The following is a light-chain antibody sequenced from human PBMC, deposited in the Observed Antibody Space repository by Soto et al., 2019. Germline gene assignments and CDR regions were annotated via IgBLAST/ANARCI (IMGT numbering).Light chain of an antibody. CDR1: QSVSSY. CDR2: DAS. Sequence: EIVLTQSPATLSLSPGDRATLSCRASQSVSSYLAWYQQKPGQAPRLLIDDASNRATGITARFSGSGSGTDFTLTISSLEPEDFAVYYCQQSSNWPSNFGGGTKVEIK. CDR3: QQSSNWPSN. V-gene: IGKV3-11*01. J-gene: IGKJ4*01.